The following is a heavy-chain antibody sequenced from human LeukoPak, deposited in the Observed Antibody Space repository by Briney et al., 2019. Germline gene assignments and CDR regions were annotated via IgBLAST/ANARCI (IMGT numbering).Heavy chain of an antibody. CDR1: GFTFSSYA. CDR2: ISYDGSNK. J-gene: IGHJ4*02. Sequence: HPGRSLRLSCAASGFTFSSYAMHWVRQAPGKGLEWVAVISYDGSNKYYADSVKGRFTISRDNSKNTLYLQMNSLRAEDTAVYYCALGRSGGNPFDYWGQGTLVTVSS. D-gene: IGHD2-15*01. CDR3: ALGRSGGNPFDY. V-gene: IGHV3-30*04.